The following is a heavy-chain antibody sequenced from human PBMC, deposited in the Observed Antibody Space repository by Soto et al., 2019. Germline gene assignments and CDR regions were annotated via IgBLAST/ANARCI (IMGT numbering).Heavy chain of an antibody. Sequence: GGSLRLSCAASGFTFSDYYMSWIRQAPGKGLEWVSYISSSGSTIYYADSVKGRFTISRDNAKNSLYLQMNSLRAEDTAVYYCARVLVEWFGEFPMDVWGKGTTVTVSS. V-gene: IGHV3-11*01. CDR1: GFTFSDYY. CDR3: ARVLVEWFGEFPMDV. CDR2: ISSSGSTI. D-gene: IGHD3-10*01. J-gene: IGHJ6*03.